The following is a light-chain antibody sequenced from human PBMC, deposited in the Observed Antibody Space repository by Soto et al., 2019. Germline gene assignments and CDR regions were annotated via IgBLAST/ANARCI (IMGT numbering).Light chain of an antibody. Sequence: EIVMTQSPATLSLSPGERATLSCRASQSVSSHLAWSQQKPGQAPEVLIYGASTRATGFPARFSGSGSGTEFTLTISSLQSENFAVYYCQQYGSSPLTFGGGTKVEIK. J-gene: IGKJ4*01. CDR2: GAS. CDR1: QSVSSH. V-gene: IGKV3-15*01. CDR3: QQYGSSPLT.